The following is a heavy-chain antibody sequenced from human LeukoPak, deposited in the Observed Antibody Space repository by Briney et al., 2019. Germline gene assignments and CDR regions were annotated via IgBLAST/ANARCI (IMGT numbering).Heavy chain of an antibody. CDR2: IGISGDT. D-gene: IGHD5-18*01. J-gene: IGHJ4*02. V-gene: IGHV3-13*01. CDR3: ARDRYGYDS. CDR1: GFTFSSSD. Sequence: PGGALRLSCAASGFTFSSSDMPRVRQATGKALEWVSAIGISGDTYYSGSVKGQFTISRENAKNSLYLQMNSLRAGDTAVYYCARDRYGYDSWGQGTLVTVSS.